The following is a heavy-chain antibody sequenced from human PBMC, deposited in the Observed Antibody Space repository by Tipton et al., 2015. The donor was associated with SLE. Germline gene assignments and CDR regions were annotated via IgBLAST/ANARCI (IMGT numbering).Heavy chain of an antibody. V-gene: IGHV3-30*02. Sequence: SLRLSCAASGFTFSSYGMHWVRQAPGKGLEWVAFIRSDGSNKYYADSVKGRFTISRDNSKNTLYLQMNSLRAEDTAVYYCAKDTTGSGSSTSVDYWGQGTLVTGSS. CDR3: AKDTTGSGSSTSVDY. CDR1: GFTFSSYG. J-gene: IGHJ4*02. CDR2: IRSDGSNK. D-gene: IGHD3-10*01.